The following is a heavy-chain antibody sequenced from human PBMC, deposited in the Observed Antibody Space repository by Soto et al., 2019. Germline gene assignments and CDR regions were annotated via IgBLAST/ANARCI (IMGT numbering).Heavy chain of an antibody. V-gene: IGHV4-59*01. CDR1: GGSISSYY. Sequence: SETLSLTCTVSGGSISSYYWSWIRQPPGKGLEWIGYIYYSGSTNYNPSLKSRVTISVDTSKNQFSLKLSSVTAADTAVYYCASIPAPIYYYDSSGYYYFDYWGQGTLVTVSS. CDR3: ASIPAPIYYYDSSGYYYFDY. CDR2: IYYSGST. D-gene: IGHD3-22*01. J-gene: IGHJ4*02.